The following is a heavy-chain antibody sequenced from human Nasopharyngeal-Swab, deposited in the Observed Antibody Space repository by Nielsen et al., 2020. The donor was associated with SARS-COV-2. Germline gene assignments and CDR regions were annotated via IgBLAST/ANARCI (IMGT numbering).Heavy chain of an antibody. Sequence: GESLKISCAAAGFTCSSYGMHWVRQAQGKGLEWVAVIWYDGSNKYYADSVKGRFTIARDNSKNTLYLQMNSLRAEDTAVYYCARGQESYSSSWLNWYFDLWGRGTLVTVSS. CDR2: IWYDGSNK. J-gene: IGHJ2*01. D-gene: IGHD6-13*01. CDR3: ARGQESYSSSWLNWYFDL. V-gene: IGHV3-33*01. CDR1: GFTCSSYG.